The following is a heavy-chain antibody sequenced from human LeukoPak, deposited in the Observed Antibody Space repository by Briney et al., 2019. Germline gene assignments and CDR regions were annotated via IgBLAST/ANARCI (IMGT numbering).Heavy chain of an antibody. J-gene: IGHJ4*02. Sequence: GGSLRLSCAASGFTFSSYGMHWVRQAPGKGLEWVAVISYDGSNKYYADSVKGRFTISRDNSKNTLYLQMNSVRAEDTAVYYCAKSSDYYGSGSYLVASYFGDYFDYWGQGTLVTVSS. CDR2: ISYDGSNK. V-gene: IGHV3-30*18. CDR1: GFTFSSYG. CDR3: AKSSDYYGSGSYLVASYFGDYFDY. D-gene: IGHD3-10*01.